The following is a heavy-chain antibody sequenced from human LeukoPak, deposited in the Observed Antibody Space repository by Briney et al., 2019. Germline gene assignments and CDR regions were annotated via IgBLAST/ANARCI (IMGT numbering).Heavy chain of an antibody. J-gene: IGHJ5*02. Sequence: GGSLRLSCAASGFKFRNYGMHWVRQAPGKGLEWVSFIYRDGNTYYADSVKGRFTISRDNSKNTLNLQMNSLKAEDTAMYYCARVGVFCSGGSCYPNWFDPWGQGTLVTVSS. CDR2: IYRDGNT. CDR3: ARVGVFCSGGSCYPNWFDP. V-gene: IGHV3-53*01. D-gene: IGHD2-15*01. CDR1: GFKFRNYG.